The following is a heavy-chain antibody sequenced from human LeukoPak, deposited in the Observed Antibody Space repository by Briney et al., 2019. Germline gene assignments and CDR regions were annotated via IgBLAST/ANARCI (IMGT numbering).Heavy chain of an antibody. Sequence: GSLRLSCAASGFTFSSYWMHWIRQPPGKGLEWIGEINHSGSTNYNPSLKSRVTISVDTSKNQFSLKLSSVTAADTAVYYCARGLPTYYDFWSGYFYWFDPWGQGTLVTVSS. J-gene: IGHJ5*02. CDR2: INHSGST. D-gene: IGHD3-3*01. CDR3: ARGLPTYYDFWSGYFYWFDP. V-gene: IGHV4-34*01. CDR1: GFTFSSYW.